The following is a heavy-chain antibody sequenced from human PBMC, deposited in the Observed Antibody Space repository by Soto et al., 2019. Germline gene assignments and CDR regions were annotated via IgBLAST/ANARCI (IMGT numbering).Heavy chain of an antibody. CDR2: IIPIFGTA. CDR1: GGTFSSYA. J-gene: IGHJ4*02. Sequence: QVQLVQSGAEVKKPGSSVKVSCKASGGTFSSYAISWVRQAPGQGLEWMGGIIPIFGTANYAQKFQGRVTITADESTSTAYMELSSLRSEDTAVYYCARETGYCTNGVCYAQFDYWGQGTLDTVSS. V-gene: IGHV1-69*01. CDR3: ARETGYCTNGVCYAQFDY. D-gene: IGHD2-8*01.